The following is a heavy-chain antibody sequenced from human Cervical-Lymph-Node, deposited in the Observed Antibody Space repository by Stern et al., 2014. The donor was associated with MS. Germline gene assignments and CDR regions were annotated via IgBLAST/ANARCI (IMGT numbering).Heavy chain of an antibody. J-gene: IGHJ4*02. CDR2: IDWPDKT. D-gene: IGHD3-3*01. CDR3: ARMMGSGYRHYLDY. CDR1: GFSLVTSGVR. Sequence: VTLRESGPALVKPTQTLTLTCTFSGFSLVTSGVRVSWIRQPPGKALEWLARIDWPDKTLYKPSLLTRLPKAKDTSTKHQGLYLTNVDPVDTATYYCARMMGSGYRHYLDYWGQGTPVTVS. V-gene: IGHV2-70*04.